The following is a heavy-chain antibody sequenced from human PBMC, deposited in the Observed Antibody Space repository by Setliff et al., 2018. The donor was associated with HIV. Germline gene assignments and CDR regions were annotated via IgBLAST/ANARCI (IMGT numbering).Heavy chain of an antibody. CDR3: ARDIGGYSSL. Sequence: GGSLRLSCAVSGFTFSDYYMSWIRQVPGKGLEWVSYISSSSSYTNYADSVKGRFTISRENAKNMLYLQMNGLRAEDTAVYYCARDIGGYSSLWGQGTLVTVSS. CDR2: ISSSSSYT. V-gene: IGHV3-11*06. D-gene: IGHD6-19*01. J-gene: IGHJ4*02. CDR1: GFTFSDYY.